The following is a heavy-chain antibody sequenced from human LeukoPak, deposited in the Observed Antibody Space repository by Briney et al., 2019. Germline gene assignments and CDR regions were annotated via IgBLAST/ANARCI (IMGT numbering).Heavy chain of an antibody. CDR3: ARDRGSNNYFDH. CDR2: ISSSSSTM. CDR1: GFTFSSYS. D-gene: IGHD2-2*01. Sequence: GGSLRLSCAASGFTFSSYSMNWVRQAPGKGLEWVSYISSSSSTMYYADSVKGRFSISRDNAKKSLYLQMNSLRAEDTAVYYCARDRGSNNYFDHWGQGTLVTVSS. V-gene: IGHV3-48*01. J-gene: IGHJ4*02.